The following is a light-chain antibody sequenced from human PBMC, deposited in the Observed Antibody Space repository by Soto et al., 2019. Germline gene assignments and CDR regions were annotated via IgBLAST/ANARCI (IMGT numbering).Light chain of an antibody. CDR2: DVS. J-gene: IGLJ2*01. Sequence: QSALTQPASVSGSPGQSITISCTGTSSDVGGYNYVSWYQQHPVKAPQLMIYDVSSRPSGVSLRFSGAKSGNTASLTISGLQAEDEAYYFCSSYTAITTARVFGGGTKLTVL. V-gene: IGLV2-14*03. CDR1: SSDVGGYNY. CDR3: SSYTAITTARV.